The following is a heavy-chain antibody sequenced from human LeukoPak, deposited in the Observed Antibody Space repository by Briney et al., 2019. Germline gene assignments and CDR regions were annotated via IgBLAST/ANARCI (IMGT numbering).Heavy chain of an antibody. D-gene: IGHD2-15*01. CDR2: IYYSGST. V-gene: IGHV4-59*01. CDR1: GGSISSYY. J-gene: IGHJ6*02. CDR3: ARSVQVAATANYYYYGMDV. Sequence: SETLSLTCTVSGGSISSYYWGWIRQPPGKGLEWIGYIYYSGSTNYNPSLKSRVTISVDTSKNQFSLKLSSVTAADTAVYYCARSVQVAATANYYYYGMDVWGQGTTVTVSS.